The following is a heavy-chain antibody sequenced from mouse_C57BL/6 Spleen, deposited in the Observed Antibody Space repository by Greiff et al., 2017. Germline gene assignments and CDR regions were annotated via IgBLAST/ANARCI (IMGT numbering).Heavy chain of an antibody. CDR3: ARGDGYLFAY. D-gene: IGHD2-3*01. Sequence: EVKLVESGGGLVKPGGSLKLSCAASGFTFSSYAMSWVRQTPEKRLEWVATISDGGSYTYYPDNVKGRFTISRDNAKNNLYLQMSHLKSEDTAMYYCARGDGYLFAYWGQGTLVTVSA. CDR2: ISDGGSYT. J-gene: IGHJ3*01. CDR1: GFTFSSYA. V-gene: IGHV5-4*03.